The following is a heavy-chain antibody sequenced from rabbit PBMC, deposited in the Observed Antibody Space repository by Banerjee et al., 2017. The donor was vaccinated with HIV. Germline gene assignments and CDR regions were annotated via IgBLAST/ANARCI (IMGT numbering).Heavy chain of an antibody. CDR1: GFSFSTNYW. J-gene: IGHJ4*01. CDR3: VSDVGSSYSQIFNL. V-gene: IGHV1S45*01. CDR2: SYTGSSDDT. Sequence: QEQLEESGGDLVKPEGSLTLTCTASGFSFSTNYWMCWVRQAPGRGLEWIGCSYTGSSDDTYYASWAKGRFTISKTSSTTVTLQLTSLTAADTATYFCVSDVGSSYSQIFNLWGQGTLVTVS. D-gene: IGHD8-1*01.